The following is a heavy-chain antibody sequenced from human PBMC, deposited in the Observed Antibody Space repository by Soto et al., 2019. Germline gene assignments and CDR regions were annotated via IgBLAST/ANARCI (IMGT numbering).Heavy chain of an antibody. J-gene: IGHJ5*02. V-gene: IGHV4-31*03. D-gene: IGHD3-10*01. CDR3: ARGQGTRENWFDP. Sequence: QVQLQESGPGLLRPSQTLSLTCSVSGGSIYSGGYYLSWLRQHPGKGLEWIGYIYYSGSTYYNPSLKSRVTISVDKSKTQFSLKLSAVTAADTAVYYCARGQGTRENWFDPWGQGTLVTVSS. CDR2: IYYSGST. CDR1: GGSIYSGGYY.